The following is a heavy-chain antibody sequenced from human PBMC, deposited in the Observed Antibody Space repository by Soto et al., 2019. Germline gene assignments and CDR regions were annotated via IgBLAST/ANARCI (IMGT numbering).Heavy chain of an antibody. CDR3: ARGHCSGGSCYSGFFDWFDP. J-gene: IGHJ5*02. V-gene: IGHV1-69*02. CDR2: IIPILGIA. D-gene: IGHD2-15*01. CDR1: GGTFSSYT. Sequence: QVQLVQSGAEVKKPGSSVKVSCKASGGTFSSYTISWVRQAPGQGLEWMGRIIPILGIANYAQKFQGRVTFTADKSTSTANMELSSLRSEDTAVYYCARGHCSGGSCYSGFFDWFDPWGQGTLVTVSS.